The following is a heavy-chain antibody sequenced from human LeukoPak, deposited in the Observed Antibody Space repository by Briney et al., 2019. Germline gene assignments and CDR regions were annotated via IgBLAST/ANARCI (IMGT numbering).Heavy chain of an antibody. CDR1: GFTFSGYS. D-gene: IGHD3-9*01. Sequence: GGSLRLSCAASGFTFSGYSMNWVRQAPGKGLEWVSSISSSSSYIYYADSVKGRFTISRDNAKNSLYLQMNSLRAEDTAVYYCARSVDWLPFDYWGQGTLVTVSS. V-gene: IGHV3-21*01. CDR3: ARSVDWLPFDY. J-gene: IGHJ4*02. CDR2: ISSSSSYI.